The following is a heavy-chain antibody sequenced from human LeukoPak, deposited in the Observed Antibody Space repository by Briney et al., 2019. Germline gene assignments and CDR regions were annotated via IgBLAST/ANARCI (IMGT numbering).Heavy chain of an antibody. CDR3: ANSYGWSYYYYYMDV. J-gene: IGHJ6*03. V-gene: IGHV3-30*18. CDR2: ISYDGSNK. D-gene: IGHD5-18*01. Sequence: GGSLRLSCAASGFTFSSYGMHWVRQAPGKRLEWVAVISYDGSNKYYADSVKGRFTISRDNSKNTLYLQMNSLRAEDTAVYYCANSYGWSYYYYYMDVWGKGTTVTVSS. CDR1: GFTFSSYG.